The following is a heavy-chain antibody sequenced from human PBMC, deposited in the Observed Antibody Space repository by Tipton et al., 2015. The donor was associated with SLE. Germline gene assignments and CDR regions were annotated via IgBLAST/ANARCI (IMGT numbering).Heavy chain of an antibody. J-gene: IGHJ5*02. V-gene: IGHV4-61*09. D-gene: IGHD3-10*01. Sequence: LRLSCTVSGGSISSGSYYWSWIRQPAGKGLEWIGHIYTSGSTNYNPSLKSRVTISVDTSKNQFSLKLSSVTAADTAVYYCARDPGAWGQGTLVTVSS. CDR2: IYTSGST. CDR1: GGSISSGSYY. CDR3: ARDPGA.